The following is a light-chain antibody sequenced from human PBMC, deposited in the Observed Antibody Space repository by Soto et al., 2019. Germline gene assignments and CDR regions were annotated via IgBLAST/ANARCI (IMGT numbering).Light chain of an antibody. V-gene: IGKV3-20*01. CDR2: GAS. J-gene: IGKJ3*01. CDR1: QSVSSSH. Sequence: EIVLTQSPGTLSLSPGERATLSCRASQSVSSSHLAWYQQKPGQAPRLLIYGASSRATGIPDRFSGTGSGTDFTLTISRLAPEDFAVYYCQQYGSSPRFTFGPGTKVDIK. CDR3: QQYGSSPRFT.